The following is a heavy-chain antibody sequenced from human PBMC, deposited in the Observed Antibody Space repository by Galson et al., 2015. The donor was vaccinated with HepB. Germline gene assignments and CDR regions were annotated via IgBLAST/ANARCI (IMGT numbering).Heavy chain of an antibody. CDR1: GFTFSSYW. J-gene: IGHJ5*02. V-gene: IGHV3-74*01. CDR3: ARDMVAYYYDSSGYYSTRWFDP. Sequence: SLRLSCAASGFTFSSYWMHWVRQAPGKGLVWVSRINSDGSSTSYADSVKGRFTISRDNAKNTLYLQMNSLRAEDTAVYYCARDMVAYYYDSSGYYSTRWFDPWGQGTLVTVSS. CDR2: INSDGSST. D-gene: IGHD3-22*01.